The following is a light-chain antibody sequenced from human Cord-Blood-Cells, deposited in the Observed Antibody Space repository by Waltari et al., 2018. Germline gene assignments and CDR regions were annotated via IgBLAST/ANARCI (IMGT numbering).Light chain of an antibody. V-gene: IGLV3-19*01. CDR3: NSRDSSGNHYV. CDR1: RLRSYY. CDR2: GKN. J-gene: IGLJ1*01. Sequence: SSELTQDPAVSVALGQTVRITCPGDRLRSYYASWYQQKPGQAPVLVIYGKNNPPAGIPDRFSGSSSGNTASLTITGAQAEDEADYYCNSRDSSGNHYVFGTGTKVTVL.